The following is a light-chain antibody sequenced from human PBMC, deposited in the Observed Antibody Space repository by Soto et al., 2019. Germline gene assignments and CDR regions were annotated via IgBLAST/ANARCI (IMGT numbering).Light chain of an antibody. CDR1: QSISSY. V-gene: IGKV1-39*01. Sequence: DIQMTQSPSSLSASVGDRVTITCRASQSISSYLNWYQQKPGKAPKLLIYAASSLQSGVPSRFSGSGSGTDFTLPISSLQPEDVATYYCQQSYSTPQPFGQGTNVEIK. CDR3: QQSYSTPQP. CDR2: AAS. J-gene: IGKJ1*01.